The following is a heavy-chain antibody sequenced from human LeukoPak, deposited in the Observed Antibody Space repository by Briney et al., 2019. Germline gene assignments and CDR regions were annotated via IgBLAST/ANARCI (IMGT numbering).Heavy chain of an antibody. D-gene: IGHD2-15*01. CDR3: ARGYSAWWPPNAFDI. V-gene: IGHV3-53*01. J-gene: IGHJ3*02. Sequence: GSLRLSCAASGFTVSSNYMSWVRQAPGKGLEWVSVIYSGGSTYYADSVKGRFTISRDNSKNTLYLQMNSLRAEDTAVYYCARGYSAWWPPNAFDIWGQGTMVTVSS. CDR2: IYSGGST. CDR1: GFTVSSNY.